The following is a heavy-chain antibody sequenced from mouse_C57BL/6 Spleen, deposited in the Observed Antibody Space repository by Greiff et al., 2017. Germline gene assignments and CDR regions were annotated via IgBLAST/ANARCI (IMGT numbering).Heavy chain of an antibody. CDR3: ATAQATRGFFDY. CDR1: GYSFTDYN. J-gene: IGHJ2*01. Sequence: VQLKESGPELVKPGASVKISCKASGYSFTDYNMNWVKQSNGKSLEWIGVINPNYGTTSYNQKFKGKATLTVDQSSSTAYMQLNSLTSEDSAVYYCATAQATRGFFDYWGQGTTLTVSS. CDR2: INPNYGTT. D-gene: IGHD3-2*02. V-gene: IGHV1-39*01.